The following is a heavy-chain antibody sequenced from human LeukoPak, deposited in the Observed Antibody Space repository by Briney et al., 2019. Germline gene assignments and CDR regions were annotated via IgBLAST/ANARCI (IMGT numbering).Heavy chain of an antibody. V-gene: IGHV3-30-3*01. D-gene: IGHD5-18*01. CDR2: ISYDGSNK. CDR1: GFTFSSYA. J-gene: IGHJ6*02. Sequence: PGGSLRLSCAASGFTFSSYAMHWVRQAPGKGLEWVAVISYDGSNKYYADSVKGRFTISRDNSKNTLYLQMNSLRAEDTAVYYCARGYSYGPEDGMDVWGQGTTVTVSS. CDR3: ARGYSYGPEDGMDV.